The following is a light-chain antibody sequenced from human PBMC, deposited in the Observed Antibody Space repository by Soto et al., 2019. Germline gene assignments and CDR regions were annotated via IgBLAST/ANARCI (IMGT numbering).Light chain of an antibody. CDR2: DAS. J-gene: IGKJ5*01. V-gene: IGKV1-5*01. Sequence: DSQITQSPSTLSASVGYRFTITCRSSQSLRGWLAWYQQRPGKAPNALIYDASTLANGVPSRFNGSGSGTEFTLTISSLQPDDFATYYCQQYMTYSTFGQGTRLELK. CDR1: QSLRGW. CDR3: QQYMTYST.